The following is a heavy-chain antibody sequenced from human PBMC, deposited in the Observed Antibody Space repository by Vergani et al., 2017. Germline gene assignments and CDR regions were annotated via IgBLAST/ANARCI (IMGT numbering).Heavy chain of an antibody. Sequence: TASGFTFSSYSMNWVRQAPGKGLEWVSYISSSSSTIYYADSVKGRFTISRDNSKNTLYLQMNSLRAEDTAVYYCAKADGVPAAMNYWGQGTLVTVSS. CDR3: AKADGVPAAMNY. CDR2: ISSSSSTI. J-gene: IGHJ4*02. D-gene: IGHD2-2*01. CDR1: GFTFSSYS. V-gene: IGHV3-48*01.